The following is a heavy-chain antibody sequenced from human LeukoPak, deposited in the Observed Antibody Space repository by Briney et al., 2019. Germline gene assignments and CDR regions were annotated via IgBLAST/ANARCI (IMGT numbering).Heavy chain of an antibody. Sequence: GGSLRLSCAASGFTVSSNYMSWVRQAPGKGLEWVSVIYSGGSTYYADSVKGRFTISRDNSKNTLYLQMNSLRAEDTAVYYCARERGSGLPSDAFDIWGQGTMVTVSS. CDR1: GFTVSSNY. V-gene: IGHV3-53*01. CDR2: IYSGGST. D-gene: IGHD2-15*01. J-gene: IGHJ3*02. CDR3: ARERGSGLPSDAFDI.